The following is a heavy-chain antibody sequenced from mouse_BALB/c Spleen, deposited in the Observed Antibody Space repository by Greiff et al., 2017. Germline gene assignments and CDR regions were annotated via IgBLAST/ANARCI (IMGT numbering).Heavy chain of an antibody. CDR3: ARDRGMDY. Sequence: DVKLVESGGGLVQPGGSRKLSCAASGFTFSSFGMHWVRQAPEKGLEWVAYISSGSSTIYYADTVKGRFTISRDNPKNTLFLQMTSLRSEDTAMYYCARDRGMDYWGQGTSVTVSS. CDR2: ISSGSSTI. J-gene: IGHJ4*01. V-gene: IGHV5-17*02. CDR1: GFTFSSFG.